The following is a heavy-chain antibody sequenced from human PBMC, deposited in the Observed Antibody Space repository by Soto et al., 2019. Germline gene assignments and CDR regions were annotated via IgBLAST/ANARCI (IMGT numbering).Heavy chain of an antibody. Sequence: PGGSLRLSCAASGFTFSSYGMHWVRQAPGKGLEWVAVISYDGSNKYYADSVKGRFTISRDNSKNTLYLQMNSLRAEDTAVYYCARSLAAAGSFGLARWGQGTLVTVSS. J-gene: IGHJ4*02. V-gene: IGHV3-30*03. CDR1: GFTFSSYG. CDR2: ISYDGSNK. D-gene: IGHD6-13*01. CDR3: ARSLAAAGSFGLAR.